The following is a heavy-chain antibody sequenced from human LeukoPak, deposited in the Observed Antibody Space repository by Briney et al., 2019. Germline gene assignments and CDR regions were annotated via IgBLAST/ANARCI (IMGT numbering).Heavy chain of an antibody. J-gene: IGHJ4*02. V-gene: IGHV3-43*01. CDR2: ISWDGIST. Sequence: GGSLRLSRAASGFTFDDYTMHWVRQAPGKGLEWVSLISWDGISTYYADSVKGRFTISRDNRKNSLYLQMNSLRTEDTALYHCVKKKASETAAGSYFDYWGQGTLVTVSS. CDR3: VKKKASETAAGSYFDY. CDR1: GFTFDDYT. D-gene: IGHD6-25*01.